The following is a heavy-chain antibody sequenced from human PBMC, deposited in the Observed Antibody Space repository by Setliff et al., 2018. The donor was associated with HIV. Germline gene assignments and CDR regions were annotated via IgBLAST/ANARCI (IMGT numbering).Heavy chain of an antibody. J-gene: IGHJ3*01. V-gene: IGHV4-61*02. CDR3: ARHNCGTTACYGVVV. CDR2: IYTSGP. Sequence: SETLSLTCTVSGDSISSGSNYWSWIRQPAGKGLEWIGRIYTSGPRYNPSLENRVTISVDTSKSQFFLMLSSVTAADTAVYYCARHNCGTTACYGVVVWGQGTMVTVSS. D-gene: IGHD2-2*01. CDR1: GDSISSGSNY.